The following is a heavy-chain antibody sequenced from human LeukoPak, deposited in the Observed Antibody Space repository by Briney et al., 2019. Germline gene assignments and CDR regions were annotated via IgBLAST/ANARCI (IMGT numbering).Heavy chain of an antibody. CDR3: AKDQGNTVTVFDY. V-gene: IGHV3-23*01. CDR2: ISGSGGST. CDR1: GFTFSSYA. J-gene: IGHJ4*02. Sequence: GGSLRLSCAASGFTFSSYAMSWVRQAPGKGLEWVPAISGSGGSTYYADSVKGRFTISRDNSKNTLYLQMNSLRAEDTAVYYCAKDQGNTVTVFDYWGQGTLVTVSS. D-gene: IGHD4-17*01.